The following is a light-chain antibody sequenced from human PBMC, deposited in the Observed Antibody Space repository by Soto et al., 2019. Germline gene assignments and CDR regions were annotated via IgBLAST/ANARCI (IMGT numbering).Light chain of an antibody. J-gene: IGKJ3*01. CDR3: HQYGTAPLT. V-gene: IGKV3-20*01. Sequence: ELVLPQSPGTLSLSPGARATLSGRASQSVAANYLAWYQQKRGQAPRLLIYGASSRATGIPDRFSGSGSGTDFTLTISRLEPEDFSVYYCHQYGTAPLTVGPGTKVDIK. CDR1: QSVAANY. CDR2: GAS.